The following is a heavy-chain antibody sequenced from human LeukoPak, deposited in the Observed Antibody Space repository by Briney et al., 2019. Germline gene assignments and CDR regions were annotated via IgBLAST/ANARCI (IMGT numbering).Heavy chain of an antibody. CDR3: AKVIREVDMSYDY. J-gene: IGHJ4*02. V-gene: IGHV3-23*01. Sequence: GGSLRLPCAASGFTVSSDYMSWVRQAPGKGLEWVSAIHYSGGSTYYADSVKGRFTISRDNSKNTLYLQMNSLRAEDTAVYYCAKVIREVDMSYDYWGQGALVTVSS. CDR2: IHYSGGST. CDR1: GFTVSSDY. D-gene: IGHD5-24*01.